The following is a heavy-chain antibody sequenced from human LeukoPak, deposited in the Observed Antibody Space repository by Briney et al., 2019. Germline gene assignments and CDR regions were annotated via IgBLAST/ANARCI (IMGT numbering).Heavy chain of an antibody. Sequence: GASVKVSCKASGYTFTSYDINWVRQATGQGLEWMGWMNPNSGGTNYAQEFQGRVTMTRDTSISTAYMELSRLRSDDTAVYYCARDWAAKKGITMVRGVFDYWGQGTLVTVSS. D-gene: IGHD3-10*01. CDR2: MNPNSGGT. V-gene: IGHV1-2*02. J-gene: IGHJ4*02. CDR3: ARDWAAKKGITMVRGVFDY. CDR1: GYTFTSYD.